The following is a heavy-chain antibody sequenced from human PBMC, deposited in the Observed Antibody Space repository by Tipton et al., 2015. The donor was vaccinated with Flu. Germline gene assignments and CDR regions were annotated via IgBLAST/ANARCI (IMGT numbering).Heavy chain of an antibody. V-gene: IGHV4-4*07. D-gene: IGHD3-10*01. CDR1: GDSLSSYY. Sequence: TLSLTCNVSGDSLSSYYWSWIRQPAGKGLEWIGRIYTSGSTKYNPSLKSRLTMSIDTSKNQFSLKLSSVTAADTAVYYCARASGSGSYEIFDYWGQGTLVTVSS. J-gene: IGHJ4*02. CDR3: ARASGSGSYEIFDY. CDR2: IYTSGST.